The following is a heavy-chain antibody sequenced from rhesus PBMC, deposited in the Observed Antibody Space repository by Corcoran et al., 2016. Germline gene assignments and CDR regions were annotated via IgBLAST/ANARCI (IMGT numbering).Heavy chain of an antibody. V-gene: IGHV4-76*01. CDR1: GGSISSGYD. CDR2: LYGSSGST. Sequence: QVQLQESGPGVVKPSETLSLTCAVSGGSISSGYDWSWIRQPPGKGLVWIGYLYGSSGSTNYNPSLKNRVTMSKDASKNQFSLKLSSVTAADTAVYYCARDIAAAGTGFDYWGQGVLVTVSS. CDR3: ARDIAAAGTGFDY. D-gene: IGHD6-25*01. J-gene: IGHJ4*01.